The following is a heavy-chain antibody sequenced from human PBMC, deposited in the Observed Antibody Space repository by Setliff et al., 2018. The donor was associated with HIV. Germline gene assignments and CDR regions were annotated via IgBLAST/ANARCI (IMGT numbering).Heavy chain of an antibody. CDR1: GDSVNDRSYF. J-gene: IGHJ4*02. V-gene: IGHV4-39*07. D-gene: IGHD3-22*01. Sequence: SETLSLTCTVSGDSVNDRSYFWGWIRQPPGKGLEWIGTFYYNGDSRYNPSLKSRVTISVDTSKNQFSLRLTSVTAADTAVYYCARERVDSRLWGYLDYWGQGRLVTVSS. CDR3: ARERVDSRLWGYLDY. CDR2: FYYNGDS.